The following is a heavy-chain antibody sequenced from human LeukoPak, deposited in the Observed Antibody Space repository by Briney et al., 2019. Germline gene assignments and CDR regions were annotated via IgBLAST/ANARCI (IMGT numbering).Heavy chain of an antibody. CDR3: ARDLLRDYSDGWLGGWFDP. CDR2: IYSTGST. Sequence: SSETLSLTCTVSGASINSYYWTWIRQPPGKGLEWIGYIYSTGSTNYNPSLKSRVTMSLDTPKNQLSLKLRSVTAADTAMYYCARDLLRDYSDGWLGGWFDPWGQGTLVSVSS. J-gene: IGHJ5*02. V-gene: IGHV4-59*01. CDR1: GASINSYY. D-gene: IGHD5-24*01.